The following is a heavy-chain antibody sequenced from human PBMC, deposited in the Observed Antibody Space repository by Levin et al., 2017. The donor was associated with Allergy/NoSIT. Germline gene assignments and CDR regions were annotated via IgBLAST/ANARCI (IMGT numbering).Heavy chain of an antibody. CDR1: GGSLSRHH. Sequence: PGGSLRLSCDVSGGSLSRHHWTFVRQAPGKGLEWIGHVSLSGTIDYNPSLNSRVTISLDTSNNTFSLKLLSVTAADTAVYYCARDPYYFGSRSYSISGFDLWSPGTMVTVSS. CDR3: ARDPYYFGSRSYSISGFDL. V-gene: IGHV4-59*11. D-gene: IGHD3-10*01. CDR2: VSLSGTI. J-gene: IGHJ3*01.